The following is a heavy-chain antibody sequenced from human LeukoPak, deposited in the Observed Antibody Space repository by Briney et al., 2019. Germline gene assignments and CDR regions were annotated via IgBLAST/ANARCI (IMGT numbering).Heavy chain of an antibody. D-gene: IGHD2/OR15-2a*01. CDR3: TRKRSQCDFLVDY. CDR1: GFTFSTYG. V-gene: IGHV3-21*01. Sequence: GGTLRLSCEASGFTFSTYGMSWVRQAPGKGLEWVSSITSSGRYIYYADSVKGRFTISRDSSENSLYLQMDSLTAEDTAVYYCTRKRSQCDFLVDYWGQGTRVAVSP. CDR2: ITSSGRYI. J-gene: IGHJ4*02.